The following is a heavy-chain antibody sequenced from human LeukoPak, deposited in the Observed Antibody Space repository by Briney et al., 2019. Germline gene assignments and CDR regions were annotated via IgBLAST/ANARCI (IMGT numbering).Heavy chain of an antibody. Sequence: SGTLSLTCAVSGGSISSTKWWSWVRQPPRKGLEWIGEVFHSGSTKYNPSLKNRVTISVDKSKNQFSLKLTSLTAADTAVYYCARVFYYDSSGEVAFDIWGQGTPVTVSS. D-gene: IGHD3-22*01. J-gene: IGHJ3*02. CDR3: ARVFYYDSSGEVAFDI. V-gene: IGHV4-4*02. CDR1: GGSISSTKW. CDR2: VFHSGST.